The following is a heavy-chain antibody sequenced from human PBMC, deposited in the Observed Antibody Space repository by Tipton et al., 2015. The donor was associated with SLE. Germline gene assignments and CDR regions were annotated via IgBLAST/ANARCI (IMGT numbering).Heavy chain of an antibody. CDR1: GGSISSGGYY. CDR3: ARAEGSWDAFDI. J-gene: IGHJ3*02. CDR2: INHSGST. V-gene: IGHV4-39*07. Sequence: TLSLTCNVSGGSISSGGYYWSWIRQPPGKGLAWIGEINHSGSTYDNPSFKSRVTISVDTSKNQFSLKLSSVTAADTAVYYCARAEGSWDAFDIWGQGTMVTVSS. D-gene: IGHD2-15*01.